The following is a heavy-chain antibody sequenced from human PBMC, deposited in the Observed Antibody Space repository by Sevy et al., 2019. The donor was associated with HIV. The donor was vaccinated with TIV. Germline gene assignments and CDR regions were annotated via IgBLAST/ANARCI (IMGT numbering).Heavy chain of an antibody. Sequence: ASVKVSCKASGGTFSSYAISWVRQAPGQGLEWMGGIIPFFGTANYAQKFQGRVTITGGESTSTAYMELSSLRSEDTAVYYCAREYYGSGSYTPLPYYFDYWGQRTLVTVSS. CDR3: AREYYGSGSYTPLPYYFDY. D-gene: IGHD3-10*01. CDR1: GGTFSSYA. CDR2: IIPFFGTA. V-gene: IGHV1-69*13. J-gene: IGHJ4*02.